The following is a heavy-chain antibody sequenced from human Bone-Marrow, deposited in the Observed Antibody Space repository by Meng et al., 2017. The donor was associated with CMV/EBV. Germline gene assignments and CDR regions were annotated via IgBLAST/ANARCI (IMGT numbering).Heavy chain of an antibody. Sequence: SVKVSCKASGGTFSSYTISWVRQAPGQGLEWMGRIIPILGIANYARKFQGRVTITADKSTSKAYMELSSLRSEDTAVYYCARGAGGGNFLNAFDIWGKGTMVTVSS. J-gene: IGHJ3*02. D-gene: IGHD4-23*01. CDR2: IIPILGIA. CDR3: ARGAGGGNFLNAFDI. CDR1: GGTFSSYT. V-gene: IGHV1-69*02.